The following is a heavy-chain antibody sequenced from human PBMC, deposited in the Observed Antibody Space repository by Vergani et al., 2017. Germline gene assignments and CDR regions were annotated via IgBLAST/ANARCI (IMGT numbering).Heavy chain of an antibody. J-gene: IGHJ3*02. CDR3: ARVGDYGGNLGDAFDI. Sequence: QVQLQESGPGLVKPSQTLSLTCTVSGGSISSGGYYWSWIRQHPGKGLEWIGYIYHSGSTYYNPSLKSRVTISVDRSKNQFSLKLSSVTAADTAVYYCARVGDYGGNLGDAFDIWGQGTMVTVSS. V-gene: IGHV4-31*03. CDR1: GGSISSGGYY. D-gene: IGHD4-23*01. CDR2: IYHSGST.